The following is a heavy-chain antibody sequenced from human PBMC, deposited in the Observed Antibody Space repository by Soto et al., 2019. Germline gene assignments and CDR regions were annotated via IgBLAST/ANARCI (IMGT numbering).Heavy chain of an antibody. V-gene: IGHV3-23*01. Sequence: EVQLLESGGGLVQPGGSLRLSCAASGFTFSSYAMNWVRQAPGKGLEWVSTISGSGGSTYYADSVKGRFSISRDNSKNTLYLQINSLRAEDTAVYYCAKDDYDILTGYSDKIFWGQGTLVTVSS. CDR2: ISGSGGST. CDR1: GFTFSSYA. J-gene: IGHJ4*02. D-gene: IGHD3-9*01. CDR3: AKDDYDILTGYSDKIF.